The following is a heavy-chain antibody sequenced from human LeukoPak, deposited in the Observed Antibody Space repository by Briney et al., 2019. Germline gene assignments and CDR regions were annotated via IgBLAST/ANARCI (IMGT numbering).Heavy chain of an antibody. CDR2: VSAHGLDK. CDR3: ARAFTPGIRRALL. CDR1: GFAFRSYA. V-gene: IGHV3-30*04. J-gene: IGHJ4*02. Sequence: GTSLRLSCAASGFAFRSYAMHWVRQAPGKGLEWLAVVSAHGLDKFYADSVKGRFTISKDTSDNTLSLQMNSLRVGDTGLYYCARAFTPGIRRALLRAQGTLVTVSS. D-gene: IGHD2-15*01.